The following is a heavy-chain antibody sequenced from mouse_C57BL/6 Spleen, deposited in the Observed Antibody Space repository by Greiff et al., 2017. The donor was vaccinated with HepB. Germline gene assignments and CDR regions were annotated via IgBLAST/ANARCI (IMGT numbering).Heavy chain of an antibody. J-gene: IGHJ3*01. Sequence: QVQLQQSGAELMKPGASVKLSCKATGYTFTGYWIEWVKQRPGHGLEWIGEILPGSGSTNYNDKFKGKATFTADTSSNTADMQLSSLTTEDSAIYYCARAAAQATRFAYWGQGTLVTVSA. CDR3: ARAAAQATRFAY. D-gene: IGHD3-2*02. CDR2: ILPGSGST. CDR1: GYTFTGYW. V-gene: IGHV1-9*01.